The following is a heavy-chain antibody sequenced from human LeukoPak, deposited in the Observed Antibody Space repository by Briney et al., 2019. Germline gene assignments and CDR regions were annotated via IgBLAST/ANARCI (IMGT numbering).Heavy chain of an antibody. CDR2: IYYSGSA. Sequence: PSETLSLTCTVSSGSISGNNFYWGWIRQPPGKGLEWIGSIYYSGSANYNPSLKSRVTISVDTSKNQFSLKLSSVTAADTAVYYCARVYGASGLRWTRYFDLWGRGTLVTVSS. V-gene: IGHV4-39*07. CDR1: SGSISGNNFY. CDR3: ARVYGASGLRWTRYFDL. D-gene: IGHD4-23*01. J-gene: IGHJ2*01.